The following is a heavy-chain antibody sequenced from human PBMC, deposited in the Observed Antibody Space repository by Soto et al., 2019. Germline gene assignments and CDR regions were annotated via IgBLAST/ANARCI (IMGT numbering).Heavy chain of an antibody. CDR3: ARAPLANWGSDAFDI. CDR2: ISAYNGNT. D-gene: IGHD7-27*01. CDR1: GYTFTSYG. V-gene: IGHV1-18*04. Sequence: ASVKVSCKASGYTFTSYGISWVRQAPGQGLEWMGWISAYNGNTNYAQKLQGRVTMTTDTSTSTAFMELRSLRSDDTAVYYCARAPLANWGSDAFDIWGQGTVVTVSS. J-gene: IGHJ3*02.